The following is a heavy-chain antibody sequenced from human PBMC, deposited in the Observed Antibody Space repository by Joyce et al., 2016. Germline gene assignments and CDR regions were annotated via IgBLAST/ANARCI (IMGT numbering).Heavy chain of an antibody. V-gene: IGHV3-9*03. CDR2: ISWNSGSI. CDR1: GFTVDDYA. CDR3: TRRSATGRTRGAFDV. J-gene: IGHJ3*01. D-gene: IGHD1-1*01. Sequence: EVQLVESGGGLVQPGRSLRLSCAASGFTVDDYAMQWVRQAPGRGLEWVSGISWNSGSIGYADSVKGRFTISRDNAKNSLYLQMNSLRTEDMALYYCTRRSATGRTRGAFDVWGQGTMVTVSS.